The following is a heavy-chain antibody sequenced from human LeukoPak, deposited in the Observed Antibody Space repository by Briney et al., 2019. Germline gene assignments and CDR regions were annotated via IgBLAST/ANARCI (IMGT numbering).Heavy chain of an antibody. V-gene: IGHV1-46*01. CDR2: INSCGGST. J-gene: IGHJ5*02. Sequence: ASVKVSFKASGYTFSSYYMNWVRQAPGQGLEWMGKINSCGGSTNYAQKFQGRVTMTRDTSTSTVYMELSSLRSEDTAVYYCVRGWWGTDYGWTNWFDPWGQGTLVTVSS. CDR1: GYTFSSYY. D-gene: IGHD4-17*01. CDR3: VRGWWGTDYGWTNWFDP.